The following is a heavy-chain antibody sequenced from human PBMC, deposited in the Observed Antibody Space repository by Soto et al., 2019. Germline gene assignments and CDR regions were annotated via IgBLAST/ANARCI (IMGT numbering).Heavy chain of an antibody. V-gene: IGHV4-59*01. CDR3: ARDGGMVEAEGAFDI. J-gene: IGHJ3*02. D-gene: IGHD1-26*01. CDR1: VGPSSTYY. CDR2: IYDSGST. Sequence: AETLSLTCGVSVGPSSTYYWSWNRPPPGKGLEWIGYIYDSGSTNNNPSLKSRVTISVDTSKNQFSLKLSSVTAADTAVYYCARDGGMVEAEGAFDIWGQGTMVTVSS.